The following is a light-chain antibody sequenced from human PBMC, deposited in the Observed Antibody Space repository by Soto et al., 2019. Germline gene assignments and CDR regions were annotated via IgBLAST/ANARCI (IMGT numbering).Light chain of an antibody. V-gene: IGKV3-20*01. J-gene: IGKJ2*01. CDR3: QHYNYWPYT. CDR1: QSVGSRY. Sequence: EIVLTQSPGTLALSPCERATLSCSASQSVGSRYIAWYQQKPGQAPRLLIYGASTRATGIPDRFSGSGSGTDFTLTISSLQSEDFAVYYCQHYNYWPYTFGQGTKVDIK. CDR2: GAS.